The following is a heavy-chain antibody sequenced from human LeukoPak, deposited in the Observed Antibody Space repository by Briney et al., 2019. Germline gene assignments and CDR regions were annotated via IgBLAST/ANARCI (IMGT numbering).Heavy chain of an antibody. CDR1: GFTFSSYW. V-gene: IGHV3-7*01. D-gene: IGHD2-21*02. Sequence: GGSLRLSCAASGFTFSSYWMSWVRQAPGEGREWMANIKYDGSEKGYVDSVKGRFTISRDNAKNSLYLQMDSLRAEDTAVYYCGRGSVTELDFRGQGTLVTVSS. CDR3: GRGSVTELDF. J-gene: IGHJ4*02. CDR2: IKYDGSEK.